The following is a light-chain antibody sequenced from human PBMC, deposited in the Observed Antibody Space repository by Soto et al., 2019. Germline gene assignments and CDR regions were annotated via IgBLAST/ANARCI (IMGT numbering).Light chain of an antibody. CDR3: QQYNNWPRT. Sequence: EAVLTQSPATLSVSPGERATLSFRASQSVNSNLAWYQQKPGQAPRLLIYGASTRATGIPAKFSGSGSGTEFTLTISSLQSEDFAVYYCQQYNNWPRTFGQGTKVDIK. CDR2: GAS. CDR1: QSVNSN. J-gene: IGKJ1*01. V-gene: IGKV3-15*01.